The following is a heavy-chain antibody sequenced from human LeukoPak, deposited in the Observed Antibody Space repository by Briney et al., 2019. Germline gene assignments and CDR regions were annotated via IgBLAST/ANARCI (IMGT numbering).Heavy chain of an antibody. CDR3: ARDSRREKGGLSY. V-gene: IGHV4-39*07. J-gene: IGHJ4*02. CDR2: IYYSGST. D-gene: IGHD3-16*01. Sequence: SETLSLTCTVSGGSISSSSYYWGWIRQPPGKGLEWVGSIYYSGSTYYNPSLKSRVTISVDTSKNQFSLKLSSVTAADTAVYYCARDSRREKGGLSYWGQGTLVTVSS. CDR1: GGSISSSSYY.